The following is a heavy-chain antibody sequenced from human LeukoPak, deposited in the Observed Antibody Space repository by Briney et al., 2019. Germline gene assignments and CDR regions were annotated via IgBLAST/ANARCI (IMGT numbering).Heavy chain of an antibody. CDR2: ISSSGSTI. J-gene: IGHJ6*03. CDR1: GFTFSDYY. CDR3: ARVSREWLVRRYYYYYYMDV. Sequence: GGSLRLSCAASGFTFSDYYMSWIRQAPGKGLEWVSYISSSGSTIYYADSVKGRFTISRDNAKNSLYLQMNSLRAEDTAVYYCARVSREWLVRRYYYYYYMDVWGKGTTVTVSS. D-gene: IGHD6-19*01. V-gene: IGHV3-11*04.